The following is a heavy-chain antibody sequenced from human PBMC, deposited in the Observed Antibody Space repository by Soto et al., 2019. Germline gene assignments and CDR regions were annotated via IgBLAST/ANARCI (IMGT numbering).Heavy chain of an antibody. CDR1: GFVFKNYE. Sequence: VGSLRLSRVASGFVFKNYEMNWVRQAPGKGLEWISYISNSGNTIYVADSMRGRFTISRDNAKNSLFLQMNSLRADDTAVYYCARDIDNRDYYYGLDVWGQGTTVTVSS. J-gene: IGHJ6*02. D-gene: IGHD1-20*01. CDR2: ISNSGNTI. CDR3: ARDIDNRDYYYGLDV. V-gene: IGHV3-48*03.